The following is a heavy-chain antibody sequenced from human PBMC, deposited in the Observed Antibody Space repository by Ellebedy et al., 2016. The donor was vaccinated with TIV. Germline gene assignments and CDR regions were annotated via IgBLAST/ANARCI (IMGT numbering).Heavy chain of an antibody. J-gene: IGHJ4*02. CDR2: IYYSGNT. CDR1: GGSISGYY. D-gene: IGHD3-22*01. Sequence: MPSETLSLTCTVSGGSISGYYWSWIRQPPGKGLEWIGYIYYSGNTNYNPSLKSRVTISLDKSNNRFSLKVTSVTAADTALYYCASRYYYETSGEYGDYWGQGTLVTVSS. V-gene: IGHV4-59*12. CDR3: ASRYYYETSGEYGDY.